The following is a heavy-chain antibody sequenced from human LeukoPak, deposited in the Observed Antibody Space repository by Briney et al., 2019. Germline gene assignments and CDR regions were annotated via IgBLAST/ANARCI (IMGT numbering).Heavy chain of an antibody. CDR2: INSDGSSR. D-gene: IGHD3-10*01. J-gene: IGHJ4*02. V-gene: IGHV3-74*01. Sequence: GGSLRLSCAASGFTFSRYWMHWVRQGPGKGLVWVSRINSDGSSRSYAASVKGRFTISRDNAKNTLYLQMNSLRAEDTAVYYCARERVMYYYGAGSPDYWGQGTLVTVSS. CDR3: ARERVMYYYGAGSPDY. CDR1: GFTFSRYW.